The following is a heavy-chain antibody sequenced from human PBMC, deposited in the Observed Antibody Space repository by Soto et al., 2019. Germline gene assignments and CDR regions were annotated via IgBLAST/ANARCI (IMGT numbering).Heavy chain of an antibody. V-gene: IGHV3-23*01. CDR3: AKDLFGNYADYFDY. CDR1: GFTFSGYA. Sequence: GGSLRLSCAASGFTFSGYAMSWVRQAPGKGLEWVSGISGSGISTYYADSVKGRFTISRDNSKNTLYLQMNSLRVEDTAVYYCAKDLFGNYADYFDYWGQGTLVTVSS. D-gene: IGHD4-4*01. J-gene: IGHJ4*02. CDR2: ISGSGIST.